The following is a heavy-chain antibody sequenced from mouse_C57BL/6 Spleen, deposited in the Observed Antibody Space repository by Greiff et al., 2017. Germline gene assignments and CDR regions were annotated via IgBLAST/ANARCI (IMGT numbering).Heavy chain of an antibody. CDR2: INPNNGGT. J-gene: IGHJ4*01. V-gene: IGHV1-18*01. CDR1: GYTFTDYN. Sequence: EVQLQQSGPELVKPGASVKIPCKASGYTFTDYNMDWVQQSHGKSLEWIGDINPNNGGTIYNQKFKGKATLTVDKSSSTAYMELRSLTSEDTAVYYSARRNYAMDYWGQGTSVTVSS. CDR3: ARRNYAMDY.